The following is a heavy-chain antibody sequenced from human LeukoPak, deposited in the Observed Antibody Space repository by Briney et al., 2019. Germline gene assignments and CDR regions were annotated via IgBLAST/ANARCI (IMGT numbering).Heavy chain of an antibody. CDR2: ISSSSSYI. CDR1: GFTFSSYG. CDR3: ARESERGSYSANYYFDY. D-gene: IGHD1-26*01. V-gene: IGHV3-21*04. Sequence: PGGSLRLSCAASGFTFSSYGMTWVRQAPGKGLEWVSSISSSSSYIDYADSVKGRFTISRDNAKNSLYLQMNSLRAEDTALYYCARESERGSYSANYYFDYWGQGTLVTVSS. J-gene: IGHJ4*02.